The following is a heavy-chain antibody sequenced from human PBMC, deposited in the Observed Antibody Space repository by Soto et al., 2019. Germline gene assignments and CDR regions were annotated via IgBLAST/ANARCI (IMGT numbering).Heavy chain of an antibody. D-gene: IGHD4-17*01. CDR1: GYTFTVYY. CDR2: INPNSGGT. Sequence: GASVKVSCKASGYTFTVYYMHCGVQAPGPGRDGMGWINPNSGGTNYAQKFQGWVTMTRDTSISTAYMELSRLRSDDTAVYYCAGGATTDGMDVWGQGTTVTVSS. V-gene: IGHV1-2*04. J-gene: IGHJ6*02. CDR3: AGGATTDGMDV.